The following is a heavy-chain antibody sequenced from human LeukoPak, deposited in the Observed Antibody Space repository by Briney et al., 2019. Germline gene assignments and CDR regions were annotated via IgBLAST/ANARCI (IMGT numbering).Heavy chain of an antibody. V-gene: IGHV4-61*01. CDR3: ARGRYGDYPPFDY. D-gene: IGHD4-17*01. CDR1: GGSVGSGSYY. J-gene: IGHJ4*02. CDR2: MFYSGST. Sequence: SETLSLTCTVSGGSVGSGSYYWSWIRQPPGKGLEWIGYMFYSGSTNYNPSLKSRVTISVDTSKNQMSLKLSSVTAADTAVYYCARGRYGDYPPFDYWGQGTLVTVSS.